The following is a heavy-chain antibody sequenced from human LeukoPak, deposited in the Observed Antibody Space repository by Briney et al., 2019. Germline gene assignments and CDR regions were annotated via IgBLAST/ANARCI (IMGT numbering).Heavy chain of an antibody. J-gene: IGHJ4*02. CDR3: AREPRLLWFGELLAPHFHF. CDR2: IYHSGST. V-gene: IGHV4-38-2*02. Sequence: SETLSLTCTVSGYSISSGYYWGWIRQPPGKGLEWIGSIYHSGSTYYNPSLKSRVTISVDTSKNQLSLKLSSVTAADTAVYYCAREPRLLWFGELLAPHFHFWGQGTLVTVSS. D-gene: IGHD3-10*01. CDR1: GYSISSGYY.